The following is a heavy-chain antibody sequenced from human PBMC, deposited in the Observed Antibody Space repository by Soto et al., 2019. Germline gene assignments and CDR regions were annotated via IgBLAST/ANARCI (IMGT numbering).Heavy chain of an antibody. Sequence: QVQLVQSGAEVKKPGSSVKVSCKASGGTFSSYTISWVRQAPGQGLEWMGRIIPILGIANYAQKFQGRVTITADKSTSTAYMELSSLRSEDTAVYYCALGWAMAHPSYYYYGMDVWGQGTTVTVSS. J-gene: IGHJ6*02. D-gene: IGHD5-18*01. CDR3: ALGWAMAHPSYYYYGMDV. CDR2: IIPILGIA. V-gene: IGHV1-69*02. CDR1: GGTFSSYT.